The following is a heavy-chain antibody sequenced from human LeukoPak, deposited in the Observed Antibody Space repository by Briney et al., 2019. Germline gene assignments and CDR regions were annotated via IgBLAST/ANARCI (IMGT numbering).Heavy chain of an antibody. CDR2: IKQDGREK. CDR1: GFTFSRYW. V-gene: IGHV3-7*01. J-gene: IGHJ6*02. D-gene: IGHD3-10*01. Sequence: GGTPRLSCAASGFTFSRYWMRWVRQAPGKGMERVANIKQDGREKYYVDSVEGRFTISRDNSKNSLYLQMNSLRAEDTAVYYCARESKFPDYYGSAYYYYYGMDVWGQGTTVTVSS. CDR3: ARESKFPDYYGSAYYYYYGMDV.